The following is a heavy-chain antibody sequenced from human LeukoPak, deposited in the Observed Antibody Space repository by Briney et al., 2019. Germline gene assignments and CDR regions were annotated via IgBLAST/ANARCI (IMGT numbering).Heavy chain of an antibody. D-gene: IGHD1-26*01. CDR3: ARDRSGSSPFDY. J-gene: IGHJ4*02. Sequence: ASVKVSCKASGYKFTSHYIHWVRQAPGQGLEWMGIINPNSGDTVFAQKLQGRVTMTRDTPTSTVYMELSSLRSDDTAIYYCARDRSGSSPFDYWGQGTLVTISS. V-gene: IGHV1-46*01. CDR1: GYKFTSHY. CDR2: INPNSGDT.